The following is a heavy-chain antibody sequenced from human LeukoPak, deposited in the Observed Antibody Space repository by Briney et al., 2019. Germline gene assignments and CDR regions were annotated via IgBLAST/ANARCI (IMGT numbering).Heavy chain of an antibody. Sequence: PGGSLRLSCAASGFTFSSYWMYWVRQAPGKGLVWVSRMNIDGSSTTYADSVKGRFTISRDNAKSALYLQMNSLRADDTGVYYCAGGSSSNYFGMDVWGQGTTFTVSS. CDR1: GFTFSSYW. D-gene: IGHD6-25*01. V-gene: IGHV3-74*03. CDR3: AGGSSSNYFGMDV. J-gene: IGHJ6*02. CDR2: MNIDGSST.